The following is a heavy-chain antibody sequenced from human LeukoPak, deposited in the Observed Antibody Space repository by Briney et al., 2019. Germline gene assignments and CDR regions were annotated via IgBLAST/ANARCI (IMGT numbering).Heavy chain of an antibody. Sequence: SESLSLTCAVSNYSINTDYFGGWIRQPPGKGLEGIANIHHGGNTNYNPSLKSRATISVDTSNNQCSLKLSSVTAADTAVYYCAKGVCSSTSCYTSAFDIWGQGTMVTVSS. D-gene: IGHD2-2*02. CDR2: IHHGGNT. CDR3: AKGVCSSTSCYTSAFDI. CDR1: NYSINTDYF. J-gene: IGHJ3*02. V-gene: IGHV4-38-2*01.